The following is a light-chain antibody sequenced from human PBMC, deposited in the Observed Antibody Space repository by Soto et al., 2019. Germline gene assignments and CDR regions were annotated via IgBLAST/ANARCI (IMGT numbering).Light chain of an antibody. CDR2: DAS. CDR3: QQFNNWPRT. J-gene: IGKJ1*01. CDR1: QSVSSK. Sequence: EIPMTQSPATLSVSPGERATLSCRASQSVSSKLAWYQQKPGQAPRLLIYDASTRATGIPARFSGSGSGTEFTLTISSLQSEDFAVYYCQQFNNWPRTFGQGTKVDIK. V-gene: IGKV3-15*01.